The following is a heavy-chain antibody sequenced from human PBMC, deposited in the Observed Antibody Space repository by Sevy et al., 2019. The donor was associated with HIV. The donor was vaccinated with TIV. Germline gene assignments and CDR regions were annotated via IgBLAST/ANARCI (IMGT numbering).Heavy chain of an antibody. CDR2: IYHSGTT. J-gene: IGHJ4*02. V-gene: IGHV4-31*03. CDR1: AGSLTSEAYY. Sequence: SETLSLTCSVSAGSLTSEAYYWSWIRQHPGKGLEWIGYIYHSGTTYYNPSLKSRVTMSIDTSKEYFSLNLSSVTAADTAGYYCVSHYDTSGYYFDYWGQGTLVTVSS. CDR3: VSHYDTSGYYFDY. D-gene: IGHD3-22*01.